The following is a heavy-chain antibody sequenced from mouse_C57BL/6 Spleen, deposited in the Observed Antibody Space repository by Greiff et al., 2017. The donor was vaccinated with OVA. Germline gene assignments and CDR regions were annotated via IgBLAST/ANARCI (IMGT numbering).Heavy chain of an antibody. J-gene: IGHJ4*01. D-gene: IGHD1-1*01. V-gene: IGHV2-5*01. Sequence: QVHVKQSGPGLVQPSQSLSITCTVSGFSLTSYGVHWVRQSPGKGLEWLGVIWRGGSTDYNAAFMSRLSITKDNSKSQVFFNMNSLQADDTAIYYCAKSPYYYGSSRYAMDYWGQGTSGTVSS. CDR1: GFSLTSYG. CDR3: AKSPYYYGSSRYAMDY. CDR2: IWRGGST.